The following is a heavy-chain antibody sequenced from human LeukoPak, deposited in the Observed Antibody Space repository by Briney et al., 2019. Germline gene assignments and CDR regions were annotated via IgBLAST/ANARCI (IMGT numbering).Heavy chain of an antibody. J-gene: IGHJ5*02. V-gene: IGHV3-23*01. CDR3: AKGYIVVVPAASLTYNWFDP. CDR2: ISGSGGST. Sequence: PGGSLRLSCAASGFTFSSYAMSWVRQAPGKGLEWVSAISGSGGSTYYADSVKGRFTISRDNSKNTLYLQMNSLRAEDTAVYYCAKGYIVVVPAASLTYNWFDPWGQGTLVIVS. D-gene: IGHD2-2*01. CDR1: GFTFSSYA.